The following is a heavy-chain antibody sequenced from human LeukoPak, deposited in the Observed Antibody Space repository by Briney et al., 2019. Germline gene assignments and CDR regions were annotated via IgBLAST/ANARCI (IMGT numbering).Heavy chain of an antibody. CDR2: IKSKTDGGTT. Sequence: PGGSLRLSCAASGFTFSNAWMSWVRQAPGKGLEWVGRIKSKTDGGTTDYAAPVKGRFTISRDDSKNTLYLQMNSLKTEDTAVYYCTTFLYGDADAFDIWGQGTMVTVSS. V-gene: IGHV3-15*01. CDR3: TTFLYGDADAFDI. D-gene: IGHD4-17*01. CDR1: GFTFSNAW. J-gene: IGHJ3*02.